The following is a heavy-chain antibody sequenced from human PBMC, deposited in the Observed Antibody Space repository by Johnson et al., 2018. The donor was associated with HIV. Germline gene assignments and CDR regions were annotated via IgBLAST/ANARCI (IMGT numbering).Heavy chain of an antibody. CDR3: AKDLSQWLIPEAFDI. Sequence: VQLVESGGGLIQPGGSLRLSCAVSGFTVSSNYMSWVRQAPGKGLEWVSVIYSGGTTNYADSVEGRFTISRDNSKNTLYLQMNSLRAEDTAVYYCAKDLSQWLIPEAFDIWGQGTMVTVSS. CDR2: IYSGGTT. CDR1: GFTVSSNY. D-gene: IGHD6-19*01. V-gene: IGHV3-53*01. J-gene: IGHJ3*02.